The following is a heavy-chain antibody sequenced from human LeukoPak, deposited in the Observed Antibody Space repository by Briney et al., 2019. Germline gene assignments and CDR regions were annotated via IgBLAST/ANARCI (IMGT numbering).Heavy chain of an antibody. Sequence: KPGGSLRLSCAASGFTFSSYSMNWVRQAPGKGLEWVSSISTSSTYIYYADSVKGRFTISGDNAKNSLYLQMNSLRAEDTAVYYCARDPPFIIGTTFFDYWGQGTLVTVSS. D-gene: IGHD1-20*01. CDR3: ARDPPFIIGTTFFDY. J-gene: IGHJ4*02. V-gene: IGHV3-21*01. CDR1: GFTFSSYS. CDR2: ISTSSTYI.